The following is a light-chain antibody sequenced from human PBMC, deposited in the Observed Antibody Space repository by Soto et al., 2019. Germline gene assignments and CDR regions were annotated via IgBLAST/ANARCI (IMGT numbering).Light chain of an antibody. CDR1: QTVSSY. CDR3: QQSFTTPS. J-gene: IGKJ5*01. CDR2: DTS. V-gene: IGKV1-39*01. Sequence: DIQMTQSPSSLSASVGGRLNITCRARQTVSSYLNWYQQKPGTVPKVLIYDTSNLQSGVQSRFSGRGFGTDFTLTIRSLQPEDFATYYCQQSFTTPSCGQGTRLEIK.